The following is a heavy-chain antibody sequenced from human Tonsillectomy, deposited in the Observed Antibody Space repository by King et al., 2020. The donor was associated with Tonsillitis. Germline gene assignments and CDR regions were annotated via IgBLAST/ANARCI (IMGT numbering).Heavy chain of an antibody. CDR2: IYPGDSDT. D-gene: IGHD6-13*01. V-gene: IGHV5-51*01. CDR3: ARRPGMGRIGPAGAFDI. CDR1: GYSFTTYW. Sequence: VQLVESGAEVKKPGESLKISCKGSGYSFTTYWIGWVRQMPGKGLEWMGIIYPGDSDTRYSPSFQGQVTISAGKSISTAYLQWRSLKASDTAMYYWARRPGMGRIGPAGAFDIWGQGTMVTVSS. J-gene: IGHJ3*02.